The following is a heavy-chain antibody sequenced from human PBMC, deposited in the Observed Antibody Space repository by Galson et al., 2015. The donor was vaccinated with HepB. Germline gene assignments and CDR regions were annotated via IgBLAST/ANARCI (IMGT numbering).Heavy chain of an antibody. Sequence: SETLSLTCTVSGGSISSSSYYWGWTRQPPGKGLEWIGSIYYSGSTYYNPSLKSRVTISVDTSKNQFSLKLSSVTAADTAVYYCARDSGPVTAIPFDYWGQGTLVTVSS. CDR3: ARDSGPVTAIPFDY. J-gene: IGHJ4*02. D-gene: IGHD2-21*02. CDR1: GGSISSSSYY. V-gene: IGHV4-39*07. CDR2: IYYSGST.